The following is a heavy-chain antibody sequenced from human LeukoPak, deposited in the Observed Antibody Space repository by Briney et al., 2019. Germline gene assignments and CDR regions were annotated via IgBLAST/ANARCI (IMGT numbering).Heavy chain of an antibody. CDR1: GFTFGNHV. Sequence: GRSLRLSCAASGFTFGNHVMHWVRQAPGKGLEWVSYISSSGSTIYYGDSVKGRFTISRDNAKNSLYLQMNSLRDEDTAVYYCARDRGVGASYYWYFDLWGRGTLVTVSS. CDR3: ARDRGVGASYYWYFDL. J-gene: IGHJ2*01. CDR2: ISSSGSTI. D-gene: IGHD1-26*01. V-gene: IGHV3-48*03.